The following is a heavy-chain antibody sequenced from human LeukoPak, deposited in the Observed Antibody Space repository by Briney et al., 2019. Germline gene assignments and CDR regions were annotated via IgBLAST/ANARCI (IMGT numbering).Heavy chain of an antibody. Sequence: GGSLRLSCAASGFTFSNYEMNWVRQAPARGLEWVSYFSGRGDVIYYADSVKGRFTISRDNAKNSLYLQMNSLRAEDTAVYYCARPYYVAANYYFDYWGQGTLVTVSS. CDR2: FSGRGDVI. CDR1: GFTFSNYE. CDR3: ARPYYVAANYYFDY. V-gene: IGHV3-48*03. D-gene: IGHD1-26*01. J-gene: IGHJ4*02.